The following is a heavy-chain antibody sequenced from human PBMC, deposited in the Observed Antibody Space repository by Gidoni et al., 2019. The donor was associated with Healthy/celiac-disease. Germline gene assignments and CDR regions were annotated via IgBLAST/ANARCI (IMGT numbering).Heavy chain of an antibody. D-gene: IGHD3-10*01. CDR2: IYTSGST. CDR1: GGSISSYY. Sequence: QVQLQESGPGLVKPSETLSLTCTVSGGSISSYYWSWIRQPAGKGLEWIGRIYTSGSTNYNPSLKSRVTMSVDTSKNQFSLKLSSVTAADTAVYYCARGPDLLWFGELLHFDYWGQGTLVTVSS. CDR3: ARGPDLLWFGELLHFDY. V-gene: IGHV4-4*07. J-gene: IGHJ4*02.